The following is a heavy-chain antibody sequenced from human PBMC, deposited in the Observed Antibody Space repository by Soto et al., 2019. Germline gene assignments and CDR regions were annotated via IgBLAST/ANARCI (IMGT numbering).Heavy chain of an antibody. CDR3: ALDLCTNGVCYHDY. CDR2: ISAYNGNT. Sequence: ASVKVSFKASGYTFTSYGISWVRQAPGQGLEWMGWISAYNGNTNYAQKLQGRVTMTTDTSTSTAYMELRSLRSDDTAVYYCALDLCTNGVCYHDYWGQGTLVTVSS. J-gene: IGHJ4*02. V-gene: IGHV1-18*01. D-gene: IGHD2-8*01. CDR1: GYTFTSYG.